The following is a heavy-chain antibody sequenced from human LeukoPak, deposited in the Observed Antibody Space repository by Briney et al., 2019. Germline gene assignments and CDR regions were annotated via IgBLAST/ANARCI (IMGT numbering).Heavy chain of an antibody. CDR1: GYSFTSYW. CDR3: ARLAPSPYSSSRTINYYGMDV. D-gene: IGHD6-13*01. Sequence: GESLKISCKGSGYSFTSYWIGWVRQMPGKGLEWMGIIYPGHSDTRYSPSFQGQVTISADKSISTAYLQWSSLKASDTAMYHCARLAPSPYSSSRTINYYGMDVWGQGTTVTASS. CDR2: IYPGHSDT. J-gene: IGHJ6*02. V-gene: IGHV5-51*01.